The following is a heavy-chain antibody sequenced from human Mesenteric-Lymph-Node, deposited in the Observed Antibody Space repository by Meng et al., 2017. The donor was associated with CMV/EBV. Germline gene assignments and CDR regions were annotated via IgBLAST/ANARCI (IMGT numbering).Heavy chain of an antibody. CDR1: SVRTSKW. V-gene: IGHV4-4*02. Sequence: SVRTSKWWSGIRQPPGKGLEWIGEISHSGDTKYNPSIKSRVTISIDKTKNQFSLKLSSVTAADTAVYYCARGAYDFWSGQNRWFDPWGQGTLVTVSS. CDR2: ISHSGDT. D-gene: IGHD3-3*01. CDR3: ARGAYDFWSGQNRWFDP. J-gene: IGHJ5*02.